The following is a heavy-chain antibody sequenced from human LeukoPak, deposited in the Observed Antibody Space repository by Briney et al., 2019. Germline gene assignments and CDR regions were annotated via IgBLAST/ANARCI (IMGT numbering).Heavy chain of an antibody. Sequence: GGSLRLSCAASGFTFSTCAMSWVRQAPGKGLEWVSGISGTTSGTYYADSVKGRFTISRDNSKNTLYLQMNSLRAEDTAVYYCAREGDSSGWSTLDYWGQGTLVTVSS. CDR1: GFTFSTCA. V-gene: IGHV3-23*01. CDR2: ISGTTSGT. J-gene: IGHJ4*02. D-gene: IGHD6-19*01. CDR3: AREGDSSGWSTLDY.